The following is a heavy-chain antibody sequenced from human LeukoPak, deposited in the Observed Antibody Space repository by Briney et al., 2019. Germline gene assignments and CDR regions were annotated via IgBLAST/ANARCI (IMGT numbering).Heavy chain of an antibody. CDR3: ARDGGGYSGSLFGY. CDR2: IYHSGST. Sequence: SETLSLTCTVSGYSITRGSYWGWIRQPPGKGLEWIANIYHSGSTYYNPSLKSRVTISVDTSKNQFSLKLSSVTAADTAIYYCARDGGGYSGSLFGYWGQGTLVTVSS. CDR1: GYSITRGSY. V-gene: IGHV4-38-2*02. J-gene: IGHJ4*02. D-gene: IGHD1-26*01.